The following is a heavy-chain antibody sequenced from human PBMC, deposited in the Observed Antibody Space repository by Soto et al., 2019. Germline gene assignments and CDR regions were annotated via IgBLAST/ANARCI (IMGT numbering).Heavy chain of an antibody. CDR1: GFTFTSSA. D-gene: IGHD1-7*01. V-gene: IGHV1-58*01. J-gene: IGHJ6*02. CDR2: IVVGSGTT. CDR3: AGVTGITYYYGMDV. Sequence: ASVKVSCTASGFTFTSSAVQWVRQARGQHLEWIGWIVVGSGTTNYAQKFQERVTITRDMSTSTAYMDLSSLRSEDTAVYYCAGVTGITYYYGMDVWGQGTTVTVSS.